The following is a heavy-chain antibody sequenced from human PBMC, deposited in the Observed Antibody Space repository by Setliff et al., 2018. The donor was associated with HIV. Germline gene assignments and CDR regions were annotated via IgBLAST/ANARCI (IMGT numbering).Heavy chain of an antibody. D-gene: IGHD1-26*01. V-gene: IGHV4-61*02. Sequence: SETLSLTCTVSGDSVTSDSYYWNWIRQPAGKTLEWIGRIYFSGSTNYNPSLKRRVTISLDTSENQFSLKLNSVTATDTAVYYCTRASVGATGLYAFEIWGQGTMVTVSS. CDR1: GDSVTSDSYY. CDR2: IYFSGST. CDR3: TRASVGATGLYAFEI. J-gene: IGHJ3*02.